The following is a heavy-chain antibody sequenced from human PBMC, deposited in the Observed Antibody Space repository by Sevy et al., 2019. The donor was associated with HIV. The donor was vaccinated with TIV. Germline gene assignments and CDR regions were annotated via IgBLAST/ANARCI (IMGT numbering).Heavy chain of an antibody. CDR3: ARTKSNTAMVSSDY. Sequence: GGSLRLSCAASEFSFSSYSMNWVRQAPGQGLEWVSYNSSSSSTMYYADSVKGRFTISRDNAKNSLYLQMNTLRAEDTAVYYCARTKSNTAMVSSDYWGQGTLVTVSS. J-gene: IGHJ4*02. CDR1: EFSFSSYS. D-gene: IGHD5-18*01. V-gene: IGHV3-48*01. CDR2: NSSSSSTM.